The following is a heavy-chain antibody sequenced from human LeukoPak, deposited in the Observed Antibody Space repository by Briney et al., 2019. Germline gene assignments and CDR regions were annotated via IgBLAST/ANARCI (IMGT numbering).Heavy chain of an antibody. CDR1: GFIFSSYG. D-gene: IGHD1-26*01. CDR3: ARAYSGTYQPPDY. V-gene: IGHV3-30*03. Sequence: GGSLRLSCAASGFIFSSYGMHWVRQAPGKGLDWVAIISYDGNNKYYADSVKGRLSISRDNSQNTPYLQMNSLRGEDSAVYYCARAYSGTYQPPDYWGQGTLVTVSS. J-gene: IGHJ4*02. CDR2: ISYDGNNK.